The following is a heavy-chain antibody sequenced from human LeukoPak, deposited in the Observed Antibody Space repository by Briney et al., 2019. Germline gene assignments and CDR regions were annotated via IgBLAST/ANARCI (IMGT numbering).Heavy chain of an antibody. J-gene: IGHJ4*02. V-gene: IGHV3-48*03. CDR3: ASLGNVVATLDY. CDR1: GFTFSSYE. D-gene: IGHD5-12*01. CDR2: ISSSGSTI. Sequence: PGGSLRLSCAASGFTFSSYEMNWVRQAPGKGLEWVSYISSSGSTIYYADSVKGRFTISRDNAKNSLYLQMNSLRAEDTAVYYCASLGNVVATLDYWGQGTLVTVSP.